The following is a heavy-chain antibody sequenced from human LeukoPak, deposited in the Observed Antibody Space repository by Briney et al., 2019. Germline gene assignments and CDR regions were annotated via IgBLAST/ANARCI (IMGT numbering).Heavy chain of an antibody. CDR3: ALTIFSSVGYYGMDV. CDR1: GYTLTELS. Sequence: GASVKVSCKVSGYTLTELSMHWVRQAPGKGLEWMGGFDPEDGETIYAQKFQGRVTMTRDTSTGTVYMELSSLRSEDTAVYYCALTIFSSVGYYGMDVWGQGTTVTVSS. D-gene: IGHD3-3*01. J-gene: IGHJ6*02. CDR2: FDPEDGET. V-gene: IGHV1-24*01.